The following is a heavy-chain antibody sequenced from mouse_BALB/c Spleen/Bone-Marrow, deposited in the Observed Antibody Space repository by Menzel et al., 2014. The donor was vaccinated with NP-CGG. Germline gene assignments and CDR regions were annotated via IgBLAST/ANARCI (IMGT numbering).Heavy chain of an antibody. CDR1: GFTFTDYY. J-gene: IGHJ3*01. CDR2: IRNKANGYTT. CDR3: ARDYGNYVRFAY. Sequence: EVQRVESGGGLVQPGGSLRLPCATSGFTFTDYYMSWVRQPPGKALEWLGFIRNKANGYTTEYSASVKGRFTISRDNSQSIRYLQMNTLRAEDSAAYYCARDYGNYVRFAYWGQGTLVTVSA. D-gene: IGHD2-1*01. V-gene: IGHV7-3*02.